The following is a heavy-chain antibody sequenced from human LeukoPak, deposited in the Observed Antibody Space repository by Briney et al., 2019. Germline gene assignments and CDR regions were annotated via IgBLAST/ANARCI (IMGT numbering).Heavy chain of an antibody. CDR1: GGSFSGYS. CDR3: ARCPPYSSSSYGMDV. Sequence: SETLSLTCAVYGGSFSGYSWSWIRQPPGKGLEWIGEINHSGSTNYNPSLKSRVTISIDTSKNQFSLKLSSVTAADTAVYYCARCPPYSSSSYGMDVWGQGTTVTVS. D-gene: IGHD6-6*01. CDR2: INHSGST. J-gene: IGHJ6*02. V-gene: IGHV4-34*01.